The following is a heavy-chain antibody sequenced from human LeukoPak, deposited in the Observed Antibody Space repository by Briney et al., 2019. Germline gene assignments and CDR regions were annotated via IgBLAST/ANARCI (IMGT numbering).Heavy chain of an antibody. V-gene: IGHV4-59*09. D-gene: IGHD5-18*01. J-gene: IGHJ4*02. Sequence: SRVTISVDTSKNQFSLKLTSVTAADTAVYYCARGGYSYGYFPLYYFDYWGQGTLVTVSS. CDR3: ARGGYSYGYFPLYYFDY.